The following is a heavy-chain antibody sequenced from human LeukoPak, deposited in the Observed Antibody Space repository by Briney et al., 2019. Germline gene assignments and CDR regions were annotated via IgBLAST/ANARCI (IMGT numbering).Heavy chain of an antibody. CDR3: ARVFSPLAAPWEAFDI. CDR2: INPNSGGT. D-gene: IGHD6-6*01. V-gene: IGHV1-2*02. Sequence: ASVKVPCKASGYTFTDYYMHWVRQAPGQGLEWMGWINPNSGGTNYAQKFQGRVTMTRDTSISTAYMELSRLRSDDTAVYYCARVFSPLAAPWEAFDIWGQGTMVTVSS. CDR1: GYTFTDYY. J-gene: IGHJ3*02.